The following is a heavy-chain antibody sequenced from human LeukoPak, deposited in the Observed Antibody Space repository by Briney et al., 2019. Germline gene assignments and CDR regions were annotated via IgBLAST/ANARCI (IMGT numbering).Heavy chain of an antibody. D-gene: IGHD2-15*01. CDR1: GFTFSSYE. V-gene: IGHV3-48*03. CDR3: ARGGHCSDVICYSYNAFDI. J-gene: IGHJ3*02. Sequence: GGSLRLSCAASGFTFSSYEMNRVRQAPGKGLELGSYISPSGSSKYYADSVKGRFTISRDNAKNSLYLQMNNLRPEDTAVYYCARGGHCSDVICYSYNAFDIWGQGTMVTVS. CDR2: ISPSGSSK.